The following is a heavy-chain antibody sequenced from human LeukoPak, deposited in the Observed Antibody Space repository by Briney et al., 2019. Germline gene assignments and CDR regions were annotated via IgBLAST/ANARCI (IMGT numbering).Heavy chain of an antibody. D-gene: IGHD3-22*01. Sequence: GGSLRLSCIASGFTFDDYAMSWFRQAPGKGPEWVGFIRSRAYDGTTEYAASVKGSFTISRDDSKSIAYLQMNSLKSEDTAVYYCPGDHRDRSGFYYGFVDYWAREPWSPSPQ. J-gene: IGHJ4*02. CDR2: IRSRAYDGTT. V-gene: IGHV3-49*03. CDR1: GFTFDDYA. CDR3: PGDHRDRSGFYYGFVDY.